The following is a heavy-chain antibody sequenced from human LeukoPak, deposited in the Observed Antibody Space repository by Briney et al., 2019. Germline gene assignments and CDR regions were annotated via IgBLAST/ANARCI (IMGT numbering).Heavy chain of an antibody. CDR3: AKDQGASSYSSDY. CDR1: AFTFSTYA. CDR2: FSGSVDTT. D-gene: IGHD3-16*02. J-gene: IGHJ4*02. V-gene: IGHV3-23*01. Sequence: PGGSLSLSCAASAFTFSTYAMNWVRQATGKGLEWVSTFSGSVDTTYYADSVKGRFTISRDNSKNTLYLQMDTLTAEDTAVYYCAKDQGASSYSSDYWGRGTLVTVSS.